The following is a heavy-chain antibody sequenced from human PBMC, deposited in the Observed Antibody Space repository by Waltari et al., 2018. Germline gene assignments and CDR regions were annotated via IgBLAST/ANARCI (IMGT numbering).Heavy chain of an antibody. D-gene: IGHD1-26*01. J-gene: IGHJ4*02. Sequence: KESGPTLVKPTQTLTLTCTFSGFSLSTSGVGVGWIRQPPGKALEWIGSIYYSGSTYYNPSLKSRVTISVDTSKNQFSLKLSSVTAADTAVYYCARTPGPTKSGGRDYWGQGTLVTVSS. CDR1: GFSLSTSGVG. CDR3: ARTPGPTKSGGRDY. V-gene: IGHV4-39*07. CDR2: IYYSGST.